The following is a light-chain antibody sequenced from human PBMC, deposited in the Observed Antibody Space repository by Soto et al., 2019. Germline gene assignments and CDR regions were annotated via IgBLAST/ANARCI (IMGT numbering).Light chain of an antibody. CDR2: DAS. CDR1: QGISSH. V-gene: IGKV1-9*01. J-gene: IGKJ5*01. Sequence: DIQLTQSPSFLSASVGDRVTITCRASQGISSHLAWYQQKPGKAPKLLIYDASTLQSEAPSRFSGSGSGTEFTLTIRSLLPEDFATYHCQQLKSFPLNFGQGTRLEIK. CDR3: QQLKSFPLN.